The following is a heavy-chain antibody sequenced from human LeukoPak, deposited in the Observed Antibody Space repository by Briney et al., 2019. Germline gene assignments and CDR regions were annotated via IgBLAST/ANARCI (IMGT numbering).Heavy chain of an antibody. D-gene: IGHD2-2*01. CDR3: ARASLGYCSSTSCFGIIGAFDI. J-gene: IGHJ3*02. CDR1: GYSISSGYY. Sequence: PSETLSLTCAVSGYSISSGYYWGWIRQPPGKGLEWIGSIYHSGSTYYNPSPKSRVTISVDTSKNQFSLKLSSVTAADTAVYYCARASLGYCSSTSCFGIIGAFDIWGQGTMVTVSS. CDR2: IYHSGST. V-gene: IGHV4-38-2*01.